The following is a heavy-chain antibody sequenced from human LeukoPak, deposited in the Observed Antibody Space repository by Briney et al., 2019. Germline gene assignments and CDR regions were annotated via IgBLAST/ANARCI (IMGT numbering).Heavy chain of an antibody. Sequence: ASVKVSCKASGYTFTSYDINWVRQATGQGLEWMRWMNPNSGNTGYAQKFQGRVTMTRNTSISTAYMELSSLRSEDTAVYYCARAKIAAAGMKVWVRGEYFQHWGQGTLVTVSS. CDR2: MNPNSGNT. D-gene: IGHD6-13*01. V-gene: IGHV1-8*01. CDR3: ARAKIAAAGMKVWVRGEYFQH. J-gene: IGHJ1*01. CDR1: GYTFTSYD.